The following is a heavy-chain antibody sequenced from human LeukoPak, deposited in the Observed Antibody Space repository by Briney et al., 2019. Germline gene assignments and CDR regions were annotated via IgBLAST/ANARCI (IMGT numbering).Heavy chain of an antibody. CDR1: GFTFSSYA. D-gene: IGHD6-13*01. CDR3: ASELGQQLEDYFDY. Sequence: GGSLRLSCAASGFTFSSYAMHWVRQAPGKGLEWVAVISYDGSNKYYADSVKGRFTISRDNSKNTLYLQMNSLRAEDTAVYYCASELGQQLEDYFDYWGQGTLVTVSS. CDR2: ISYDGSNK. J-gene: IGHJ4*02. V-gene: IGHV3-30-3*01.